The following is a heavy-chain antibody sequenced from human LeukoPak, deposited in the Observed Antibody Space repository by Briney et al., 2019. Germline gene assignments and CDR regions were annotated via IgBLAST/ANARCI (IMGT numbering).Heavy chain of an antibody. CDR1: GLTFSSYW. Sequence: PGGSLRLSCAASGLTFSSYWMSWVRQAPGKGLEWVANIKHDGSEKYYVDSVKGRFTISRDNAKNSLFLQMNSLRAEDTAVYYCARDRWVAGKFEGDLDYWGQGTLVTVSS. CDR2: IKHDGSEK. V-gene: IGHV3-7*01. D-gene: IGHD6-19*01. J-gene: IGHJ4*02. CDR3: ARDRWVAGKFEGDLDY.